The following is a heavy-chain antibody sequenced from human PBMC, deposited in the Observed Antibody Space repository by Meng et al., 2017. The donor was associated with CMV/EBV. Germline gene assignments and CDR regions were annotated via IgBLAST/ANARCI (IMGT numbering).Heavy chain of an antibody. CDR3: ARGSAYSGSCVDY. Sequence: LSLTCAASGFTFSSYAMHWVRQAPGKGLEWVAVISYDGSNKYYADSVKSRFTISRDNSKNTLYLQMNSLRAEDTAVYYCARGSAYSGSCVDYWGQGTLVTVSS. D-gene: IGHD1-26*01. CDR2: ISYDGSNK. V-gene: IGHV3-30*04. CDR1: GFTFSSYA. J-gene: IGHJ4*02.